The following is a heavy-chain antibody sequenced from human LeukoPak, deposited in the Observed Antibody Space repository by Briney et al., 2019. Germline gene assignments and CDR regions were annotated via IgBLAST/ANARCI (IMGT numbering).Heavy chain of an antibody. J-gene: IGHJ4*02. Sequence: GGSLRLSRAASGFTFSSYAMSWVRQAPGKGLEWVSTISGSGGSTYYADSVKGRLTISRDNSKNTLYLQMNSLRAEDTAVYYCAKVGRWPWFDYWGQGTLVTVSS. V-gene: IGHV3-23*01. D-gene: IGHD1-26*01. CDR1: GFTFSSYA. CDR3: AKVGRWPWFDY. CDR2: ISGSGGST.